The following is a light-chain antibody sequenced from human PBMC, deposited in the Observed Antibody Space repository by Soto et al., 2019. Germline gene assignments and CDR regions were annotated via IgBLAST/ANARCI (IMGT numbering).Light chain of an antibody. Sequence: QSVLPQPPSTSGTPGQRVTISCSGSSSNIGSNTVNWYQQVPGTAPKLLIYNNNQRPSGVPDRFSGSKSGTSASLALSGLQSEDEAEYWCAAWDDSLKGWLFGGGTKLTVL. CDR3: AAWDDSLKGWL. V-gene: IGLV1-44*01. J-gene: IGLJ3*02. CDR1: SSNIGSNT. CDR2: NNN.